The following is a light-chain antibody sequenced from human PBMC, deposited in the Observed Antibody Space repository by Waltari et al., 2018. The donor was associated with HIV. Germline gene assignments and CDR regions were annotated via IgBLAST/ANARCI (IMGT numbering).Light chain of an antibody. Sequence: EILMTQSPATLSVSPGERATLSCRASQTIRINLAWYQQKPGQAPRLLLYDASTRATGIPARFSGSGSVTEFTLTITSLQSEDFSVYYCQQYNDRPPITFGQGTRL. CDR2: DAS. CDR1: QTIRIN. V-gene: IGKV3-15*01. J-gene: IGKJ5*01. CDR3: QQYNDRPPIT.